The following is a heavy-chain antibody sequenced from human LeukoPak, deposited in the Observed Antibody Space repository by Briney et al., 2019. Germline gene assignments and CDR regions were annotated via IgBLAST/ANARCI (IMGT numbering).Heavy chain of an antibody. D-gene: IGHD6-13*01. Sequence: SETLSLTCTVSGGSISSYYWSWIRQPAGKGLESIGHISTSGSTNYNPSLKSRVTMSVDTSKNQFSLKLSSVTAADTAVYYCARGLGYSSSWGAFDIWGQGTMVTVSS. CDR3: ARGLGYSSSWGAFDI. J-gene: IGHJ3*02. CDR2: ISTSGST. V-gene: IGHV4-4*07. CDR1: GGSISSYY.